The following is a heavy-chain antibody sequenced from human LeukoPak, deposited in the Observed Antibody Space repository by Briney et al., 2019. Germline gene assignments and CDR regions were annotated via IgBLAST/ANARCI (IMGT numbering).Heavy chain of an antibody. Sequence: SETLSLTCTVSGGSISSYYWSWIRQPPGKGLEWIGYIYYSGSTNYNPSLKSRVTISVDTSKNQFSLNLTSVTAADTAVYYCARSTTIKGWFDPWGQGTLVTVSS. V-gene: IGHV4-59*08. D-gene: IGHD4-11*01. CDR2: IYYSGST. J-gene: IGHJ5*02. CDR3: ARSTTIKGWFDP. CDR1: GGSISSYY.